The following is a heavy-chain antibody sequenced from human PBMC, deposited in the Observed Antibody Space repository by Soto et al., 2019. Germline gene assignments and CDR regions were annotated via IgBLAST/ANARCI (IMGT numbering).Heavy chain of an antibody. D-gene: IGHD3-10*01. CDR1: GGPINYYY. J-gene: IGHJ5*02. CDR3: ARVEYQMPSSYWFDP. CDR2: ISFNDNT. V-gene: IGHV4-59*01. Sequence: SETLSLTCTVSGGPINYYYWSWIRQPPGKGLEWIGYISFNDNTNYNPSLKSRVTILLHTSKSQFSLKLTSVTAADTATYYCARVEYQMPSSYWFDPWGQGIQVTVSS.